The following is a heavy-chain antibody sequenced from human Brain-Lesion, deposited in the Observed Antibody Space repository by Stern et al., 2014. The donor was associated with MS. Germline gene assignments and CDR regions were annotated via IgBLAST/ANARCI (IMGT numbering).Heavy chain of an antibody. V-gene: IGHV1-24*01. D-gene: IGHD1-26*01. CDR3: ATLSPGAGGNYYRHFDY. Sequence: QVQLVQSGAEVKKPGASVKVSCKVSGYTLTEFSMHWVRQAPRKGLEWMGGVDPEDGETIYAQKCQGRVTMTEDTSTDTAYMELSSLRSEDTAVYYCATLSPGAGGNYYRHFDYWGQGTLVTVSS. CDR2: VDPEDGET. CDR1: GYTLTEFS. J-gene: IGHJ4*02.